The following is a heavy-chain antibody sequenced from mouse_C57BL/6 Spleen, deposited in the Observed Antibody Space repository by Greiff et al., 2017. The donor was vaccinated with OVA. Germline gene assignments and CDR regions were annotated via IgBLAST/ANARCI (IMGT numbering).Heavy chain of an antibody. CDR3: ANGGEGGFDY. J-gene: IGHJ2*01. V-gene: IGHV1-69*01. Sequence: QVQLQQPGAELVMPGASVKLSCKASGYTFTSYWMHWVKQRPGQVLEWIGEIDPSDSYTNYNQKFKGKSTLTVDKSSSTAYMQLSSLTSEDSAVYYCANGGEGGFDYWGQGTTLTVSS. D-gene: IGHD3-3*01. CDR2: IDPSDSYT. CDR1: GYTFTSYW.